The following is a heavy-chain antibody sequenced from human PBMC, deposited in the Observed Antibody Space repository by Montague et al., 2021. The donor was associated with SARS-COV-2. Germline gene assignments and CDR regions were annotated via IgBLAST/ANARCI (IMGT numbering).Heavy chain of an antibody. D-gene: IGHD3-22*01. J-gene: IGHJ4*02. V-gene: IGHV4-34*01. CDR1: GWSFGDDH. CDR2: IKQIGRT. Sequence: SETLSLTCAVSGWSFGDDHCSWIRQPPGKGLEWIGDIKQIGRTNYNPSLQSRVTISVETSKNHFSLKLTSVTAADTAVYFCARGHLSVSMLVLVFTSASYCFDYWGQGAQVTVSS. CDR3: ARGHLSVSMLVLVFTSASYCFDY.